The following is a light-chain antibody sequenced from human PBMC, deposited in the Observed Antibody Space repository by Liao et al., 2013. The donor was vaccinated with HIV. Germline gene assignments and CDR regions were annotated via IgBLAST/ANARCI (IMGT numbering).Light chain of an antibody. J-gene: IGLJ1*01. CDR2: YDS. CDR3: V. Sequence: SYVLTQPPSVSVAPGKTATITCEGDNIGSKSVHWCQQKPGQAPVLVIYYDSDRPSGIPERFSGSNSGNTATLTISGVEAGDRSSGHPVFGAGTKVTVL. CDR1: NIGSKS. V-gene: IGLV3-21*01.